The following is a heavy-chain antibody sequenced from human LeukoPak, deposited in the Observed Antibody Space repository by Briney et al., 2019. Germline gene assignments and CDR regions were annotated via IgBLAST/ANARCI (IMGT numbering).Heavy chain of an antibody. CDR2: INPNSGGT. CDR3: ARAEHFYSSGWSGVDY. J-gene: IGHJ4*02. CDR1: GYTFTGYY. D-gene: IGHD6-19*01. Sequence: ASVKVSCKASGYTFTGYYMHWVRQAPGQGLEWMGWINPNSGGTNYAQKFQGWVTMTRDTSISTAYMELSRLRSDDTAVYYCARAEHFYSSGWSGVDYWGQGTLVTVSS. V-gene: IGHV1-2*04.